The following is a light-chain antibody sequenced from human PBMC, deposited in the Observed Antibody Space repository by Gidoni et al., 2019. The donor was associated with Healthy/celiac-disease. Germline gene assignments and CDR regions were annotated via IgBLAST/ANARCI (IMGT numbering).Light chain of an antibody. CDR2: GAS. CDR3: QQYNNWPPVYT. CDR1: QNVSSN. Sequence: ERVMTQAPATLSVSPGERAPLSCRASQNVSSNLAWYQQKPGQAPRLLIYGASTRATGIPARFSGSGSGTEFTLTISSLQSEDFAVYYCQQYNNWPPVYTFGQGTKLEIK. J-gene: IGKJ2*01. V-gene: IGKV3-15*01.